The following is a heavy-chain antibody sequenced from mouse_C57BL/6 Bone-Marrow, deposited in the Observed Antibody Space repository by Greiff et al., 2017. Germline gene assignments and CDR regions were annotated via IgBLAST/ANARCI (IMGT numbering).Heavy chain of an antibody. J-gene: IGHJ2*01. CDR2: IYPGDGDT. V-gene: IGHV1-80*01. D-gene: IGHD3-2*02. Sequence: QVQLQQSGAELVKPGASVKISCKASGYAFSSYWMNWVKQRPGKGLEWIGQIYPGDGDTNYNGKFKGKATLTADKSYSTAYMQLSSLTSEDSAVYYCARSQDGGGYYFDYWGQGTTLTVSS. CDR1: GYAFSSYW. CDR3: ARSQDGGGYYFDY.